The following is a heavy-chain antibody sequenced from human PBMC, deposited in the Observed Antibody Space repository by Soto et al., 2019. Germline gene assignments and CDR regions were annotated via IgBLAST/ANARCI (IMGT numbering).Heavy chain of an antibody. CDR3: AQSWGYNAALDS. CDR2: ISYDGSNK. CDR1: GFTFSSYG. J-gene: IGHJ4*02. Sequence: QVQLVESGGGVVQPGRSLRLSCAASGFTFSSYGMHWVRQAPGKGLEWVAVISYDGSNKYYADSVKGRFTISRDNSKNTQYLQMNSLRADDTAVYYCAQSWGYNAALDSWGQGTLVTVSS. D-gene: IGHD3-10*01. V-gene: IGHV3-30*03.